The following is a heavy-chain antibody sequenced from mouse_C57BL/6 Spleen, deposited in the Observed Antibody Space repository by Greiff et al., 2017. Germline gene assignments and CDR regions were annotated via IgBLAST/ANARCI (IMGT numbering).Heavy chain of an antibody. J-gene: IGHJ4*01. CDR1: GYAFSSYW. Sequence: QVQLKESGAELVKPGASVKISCKASGYAFSSYWMNWVKQRPGKGLEWIGQIYPGDGDTNYNGTFKGKATLTADKSSSTAYMQLSSLTSEDSAVYFCARSWDGYYEGYAMDYWGQGTSVTVSS. D-gene: IGHD2-3*01. V-gene: IGHV1-80*01. CDR2: IYPGDGDT. CDR3: ARSWDGYYEGYAMDY.